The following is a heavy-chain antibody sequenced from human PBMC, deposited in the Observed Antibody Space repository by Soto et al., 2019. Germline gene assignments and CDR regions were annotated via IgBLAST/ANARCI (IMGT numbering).Heavy chain of an antibody. Sequence: GGSLRLSCAASGFTFSSYAMSWVRQAPGKGLEWVSAISGSGGSTYYADSVKGRFTISRDNSKNTLYLQMNSLRAEDTAVYYCAKEGSYCTNGVCFQGFDYWGQGTLVTVSS. D-gene: IGHD2-8*01. CDR2: ISGSGGST. CDR1: GFTFSSYA. J-gene: IGHJ4*02. CDR3: AKEGSYCTNGVCFQGFDY. V-gene: IGHV3-23*01.